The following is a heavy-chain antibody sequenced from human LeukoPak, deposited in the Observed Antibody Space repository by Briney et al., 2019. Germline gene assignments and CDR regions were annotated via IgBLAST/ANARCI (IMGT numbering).Heavy chain of an antibody. Sequence: GASVKVSCKASGGTFSSYAISWVRQAPGQGLEWMGGIIPIFGTANYAQKFQGRVTITADESTSTAYMELSSLRSEDTAVYYCARNGYDYVWGSYRYYYYYYMDVWGKGTTVTISS. D-gene: IGHD3-16*02. V-gene: IGHV1-69*13. CDR2: IIPIFGTA. J-gene: IGHJ6*03. CDR1: GGTFSSYA. CDR3: ARNGYDYVWGSYRYYYYYYMDV.